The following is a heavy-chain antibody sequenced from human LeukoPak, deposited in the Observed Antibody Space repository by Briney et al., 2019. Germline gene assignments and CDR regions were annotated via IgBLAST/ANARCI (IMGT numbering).Heavy chain of an antibody. V-gene: IGHV3-23*01. CDR2: ISGSGGST. CDR3: AKDRDGFELFDY. CDR1: GFTLSNYA. J-gene: IGHJ4*02. Sequence: GGSLRLSCAASGFTLSNYAMNWVRQAPGKGLEWVSAISGSGGSTYYADSVKGRFTISRDNSKNTLYLQMNNLRAEDTAVYYCAKDRDGFELFDYWGQGTLVTVSS. D-gene: IGHD5-24*01.